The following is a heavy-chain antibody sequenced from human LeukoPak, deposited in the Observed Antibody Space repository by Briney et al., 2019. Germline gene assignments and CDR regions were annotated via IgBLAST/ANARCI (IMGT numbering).Heavy chain of an antibody. Sequence: SETLSLTCTVSGGSISSYYWSWIRQPPGKGLEWIGYIYYSGSTNYNPSLKSRVTISVDTSKNQFSLKLSTVTAADTAVYYCARQRHQRYGYLVDYWGQGTLVTVSS. V-gene: IGHV4-59*08. CDR1: GGSISSYY. D-gene: IGHD5-18*01. J-gene: IGHJ4*02. CDR2: IYYSGST. CDR3: ARQRHQRYGYLVDY.